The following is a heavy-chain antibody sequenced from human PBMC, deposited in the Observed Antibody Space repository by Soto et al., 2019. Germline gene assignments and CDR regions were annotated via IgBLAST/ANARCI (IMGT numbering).Heavy chain of an antibody. CDR1: GFTFSNYA. CDR2: ISGSDGNT. V-gene: IGHV3-23*01. Sequence: EVQLLESGGDLVQPGGSLRLSCTASGFTFSNYAMNWVRQAPGKGLEWVSGISGSDGNTNYADSVKGRFTISRDNFKNARYRQAYSLGAVDTAVYYCAKAGAGRGGGRCYRYGVDVGGQGDTLTVPS. CDR3: AKAGAGRGGGRCYRYGVDV. D-gene: IGHD3-16*01. J-gene: IGHJ6*01.